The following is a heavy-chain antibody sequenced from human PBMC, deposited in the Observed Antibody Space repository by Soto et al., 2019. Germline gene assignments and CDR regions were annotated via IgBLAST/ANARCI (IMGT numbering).Heavy chain of an antibody. V-gene: IGHV3-23*01. CDR3: AKGILGELSLYDY. J-gene: IGHJ4*02. CDR2: ISGSGGST. CDR1: GFTFSSYA. D-gene: IGHD3-16*02. Sequence: EVQLLESVGGLVQPGGSLRLSCAASGFTFSSYAMSWVRQAPGKGLEWVSAISGSGGSTYYADSVKGRFTISRDNSKNTLYLQMNSLRAEDTAVYYCAKGILGELSLYDYWGQGTLVTVSS.